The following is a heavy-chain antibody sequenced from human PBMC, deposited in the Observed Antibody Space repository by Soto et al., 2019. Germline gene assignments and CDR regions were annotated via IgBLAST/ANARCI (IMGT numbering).Heavy chain of an antibody. Sequence: QVQLVQSGGEVKKPGASVKVSCKTSGYTFTTYGIIWVRQAPGQGLEWVGWISAYSGKTHYAQKFQGKVTMTTDTSTNTAYLELRILRSDDTAVYYCARDPYLWDHQYWGQGTLVTVSS. V-gene: IGHV1-18*01. CDR2: ISAYSGKT. D-gene: IGHD1-26*01. CDR3: ARDPYLWDHQY. CDR1: GYTFTTYG. J-gene: IGHJ4*02.